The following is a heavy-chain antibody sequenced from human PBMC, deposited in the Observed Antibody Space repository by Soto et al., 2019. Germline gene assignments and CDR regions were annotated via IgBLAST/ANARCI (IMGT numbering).Heavy chain of an antibody. CDR2: IYYSGST. Sequence: SETLSLTCTVSGGSISSGGYYWSWIRQHPGKGLEWIEYIYYSGSTYYNPSLKSRVTISVDTSKNQFSLKLSSVTAADTAVYYCERYSSAALFDPWGQGTLVTVSS. D-gene: IGHD2-21*01. V-gene: IGHV4-31*03. CDR1: GGSISSGGYY. CDR3: ERYSSAALFDP. J-gene: IGHJ5*02.